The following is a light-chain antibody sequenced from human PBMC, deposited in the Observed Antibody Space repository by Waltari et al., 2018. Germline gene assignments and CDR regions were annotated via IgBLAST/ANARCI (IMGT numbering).Light chain of an antibody. V-gene: IGKV3-15*01. CDR3: QQYMNWPRT. CDR2: GAS. CDR1: QKVYTN. J-gene: IGKJ1*01. Sequence: EIVMTQSPATLSFSPGERPTLSCSASQKVYTNLAWYQQTPGQAPRLLIHGASTRATDIPARFSGSGSGAEFTLTISSLESEDFAIFYCQQYMNWPRTFGQGTKVEIK.